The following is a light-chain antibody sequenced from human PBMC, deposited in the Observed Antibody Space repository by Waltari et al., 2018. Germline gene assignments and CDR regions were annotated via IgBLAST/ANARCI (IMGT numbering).Light chain of an antibody. CDR2: EVS. Sequence: DIVMTQTPLSLPVTLGEPASISCRSSQSLLDSEDGDTYLDWYLQRPGQSPQLLIYEVSKRASGVPDRFSGSGSDTDFTLKISTVEADDVGVYYCMQAIEYPRTFGQGTKVEIK. J-gene: IGKJ1*01. V-gene: IGKV2-40*01. CDR1: QSLLDSEDGDTY. CDR3: MQAIEYPRT.